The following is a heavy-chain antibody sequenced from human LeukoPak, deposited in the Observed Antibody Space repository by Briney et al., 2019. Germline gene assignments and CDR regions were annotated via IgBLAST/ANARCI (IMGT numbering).Heavy chain of an antibody. V-gene: IGHV1-18*01. D-gene: IGHD6-19*01. CDR2: ISTYNGNT. CDR3: ARDPHQFSSGWSHFDY. CDR1: GYTFTSYG. J-gene: IGHJ4*02. Sequence: GASVKVSCKASGYTFTSYGISWMRQAPGQGLEWMGWISTYNGNTKYAQKLQGRVTMTTDTSTSTAYMELRSLRSDDTAVYYCARDPHQFSSGWSHFDYWGQGALVTVSS.